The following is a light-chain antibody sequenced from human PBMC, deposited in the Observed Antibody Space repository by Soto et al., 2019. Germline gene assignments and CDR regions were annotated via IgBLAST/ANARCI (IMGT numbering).Light chain of an antibody. V-gene: IGLV2-23*02. CDR3: CSYAGSSTFPYV. Sequence: QAPLTRSVWVSGSCGLAMPVSCAGTSSDVGSYSLVSWYQHHPGKAPKLMIYEVSKRPSGVSNRFSGSKSGNTASLTISGLQAEDEADYYCCSYAGSSTFPYVFGTGT. CDR2: EVS. J-gene: IGLJ1*01. CDR1: SSDVGSYSL.